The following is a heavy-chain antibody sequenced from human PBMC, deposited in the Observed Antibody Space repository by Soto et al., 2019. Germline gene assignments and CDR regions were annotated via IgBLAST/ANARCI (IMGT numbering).Heavy chain of an antibody. V-gene: IGHV1-46*03. D-gene: IGHD3-9*01. J-gene: IGHJ4*02. CDR2: INPSGGST. CDR3: ARGEDGLRYFDWLFLHYFAY. CDR1: GYTFTSYY. Sequence: ASVKVSCKASGYTFTSYYMHCVRQAPGQGLEWMGIINPSGGSTSYAQKFQGRVTMTRDTSTSTVYMELSSLRSEDTAVYYCARGEDGLRYFDWLFLHYFAYWGQGTLVTVSS.